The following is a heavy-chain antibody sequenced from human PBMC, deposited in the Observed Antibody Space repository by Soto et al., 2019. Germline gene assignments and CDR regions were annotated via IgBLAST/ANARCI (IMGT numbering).Heavy chain of an antibody. CDR3: ARERGQDIVVVVAATYFDY. Sequence: QVQLLQSGAEVKKPWSSVKVSCKASGGTFSSYTISWVRQAPGQGLEWMGRIITILGIANYAQKFQGRVTITADKSTSTAYMELSSLRSEDTAVYYCARERGQDIVVVVAATYFDYWGQGTLVTVSS. J-gene: IGHJ4*02. CDR1: GGTFSSYT. D-gene: IGHD2-15*01. V-gene: IGHV1-69*08. CDR2: IITILGIA.